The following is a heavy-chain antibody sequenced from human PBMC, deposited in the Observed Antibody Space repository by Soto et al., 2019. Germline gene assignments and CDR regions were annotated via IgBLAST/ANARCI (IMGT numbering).Heavy chain of an antibody. D-gene: IGHD5-12*01. Sequence: GGSLRLSCAASGFTFSSYAMSWVRQAPGKGLEWVSAISGSGVSTYYADSVKGRFTISRDNSKNTLYLQMNSLRAEDTAVYFCAKDGRGYSGYDPLDYWGQGTLVTVSS. J-gene: IGHJ4*02. CDR2: ISGSGVST. CDR3: AKDGRGYSGYDPLDY. V-gene: IGHV3-23*01. CDR1: GFTFSSYA.